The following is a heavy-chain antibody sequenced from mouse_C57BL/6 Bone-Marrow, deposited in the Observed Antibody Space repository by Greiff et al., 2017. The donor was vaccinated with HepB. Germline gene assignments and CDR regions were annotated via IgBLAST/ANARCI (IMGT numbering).Heavy chain of an antibody. D-gene: IGHD4-1*01. Sequence: VQLKESGTVLARPGASVKMSCKTSGYTFTSYWMHWVKQRPGQGLEWIGAIYPGNSDTSYNQKFKGKAKLTAVTSASTAYMELSSLTNEDSAVDYCTRRDNWDPYYFDYGGQGTTLTVAS. J-gene: IGHJ2*01. V-gene: IGHV1-5*01. CDR2: IYPGNSDT. CDR3: TRRDNWDPYYFDY. CDR1: GYTFTSYW.